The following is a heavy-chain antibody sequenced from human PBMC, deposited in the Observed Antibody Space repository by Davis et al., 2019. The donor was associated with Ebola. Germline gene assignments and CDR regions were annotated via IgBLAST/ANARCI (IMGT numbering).Heavy chain of an antibody. V-gene: IGHV3-30*02. CDR1: GFTFSSYA. Sequence: PGGSLRLSCAASGFTFSSYAMHWVRQAPGKGLEWVAFIRYDGSNKYYADSVKGRFTISRDNSKNTLYLQMNSLRAEDTAVYYCAKDGTLLGLYYMDVWGKGTTVTVSS. D-gene: IGHD1-7*01. CDR3: AKDGTLLGLYYMDV. CDR2: IRYDGSNK. J-gene: IGHJ6*03.